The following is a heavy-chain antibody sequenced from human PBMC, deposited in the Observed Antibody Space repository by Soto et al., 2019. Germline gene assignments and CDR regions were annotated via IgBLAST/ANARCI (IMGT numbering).Heavy chain of an antibody. CDR2: INHSGST. V-gene: IGHV4-34*01. Sequence: PSETLSLTCAVYGGSFSGYYWSWIRQPPGKGLEWIGEINHSGSTNYNPSLKSRVTISVDTSKNQFSLKLSSVTAADTAVYYCARELYHDARWFDPWGQGTLVTVSS. J-gene: IGHJ5*02. CDR3: ARELYHDARWFDP. CDR1: GGSFSGYY. D-gene: IGHD2-15*01.